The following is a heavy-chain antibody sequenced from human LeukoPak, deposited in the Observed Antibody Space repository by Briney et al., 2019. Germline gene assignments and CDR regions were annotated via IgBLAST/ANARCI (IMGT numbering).Heavy chain of an antibody. Sequence: GSSVKVSCKASGGTFCSYAISWVRQAPGQGLEWMGGIIPIFGTANYAQKFQGRVTITTDESTSTAYMELSSLRSEDTAVYYCARGYGGYSYGWFNYWGQGTLVTVSS. CDR1: GGTFCSYA. CDR3: ARGYGGYSYGWFNY. J-gene: IGHJ4*02. V-gene: IGHV1-69*05. CDR2: IIPIFGTA. D-gene: IGHD5-18*01.